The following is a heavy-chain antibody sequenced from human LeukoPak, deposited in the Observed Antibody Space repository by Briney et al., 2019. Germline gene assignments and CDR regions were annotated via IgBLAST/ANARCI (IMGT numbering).Heavy chain of an antibody. V-gene: IGHV1-2*02. CDR2: INPNSGGT. D-gene: IGHD3-10*01. CDR3: ARERWYYGSGNYHPYDY. J-gene: IGHJ4*02. Sequence: ASVKVSCKASGYTFTGYYMHWVRQAPGQGLEWMGWINPNSGGTNYAQKFQGRVTMTRDTSISTAYMELSRLRSDDTAVYYCARERWYYGSGNYHPYDYWGQGTLVTVSS. CDR1: GYTFTGYY.